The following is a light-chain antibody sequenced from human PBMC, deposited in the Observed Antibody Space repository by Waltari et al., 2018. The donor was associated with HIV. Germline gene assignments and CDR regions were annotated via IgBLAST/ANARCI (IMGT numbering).Light chain of an antibody. J-gene: IGKJ1*01. CDR2: AAS. V-gene: IGKV3-20*01. Sequence: EIVFTQSPGTLSLSPGESATLSCRASQSVPSNYLAWFQQKPGQAPRLLIYAASTRATGIPDSFSGSGSGTDFTLTINRLEPEDFAVYYCQQYGNFPWTFGQGTKVEVK. CDR3: QQYGNFPWT. CDR1: QSVPSNY.